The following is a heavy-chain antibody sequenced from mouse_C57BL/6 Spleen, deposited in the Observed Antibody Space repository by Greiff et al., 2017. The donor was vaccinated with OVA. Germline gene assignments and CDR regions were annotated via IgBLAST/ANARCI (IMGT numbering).Heavy chain of an antibody. Sequence: QVQLQQPGAELVRPGSSVKLSCKASGYTFTSYWMHWVKQRPVHGLEWIGNIDPSDSATHYNQQFKDKATLTVDKSSSTAYMQLSSLTSEDSAVYIYDRSSYYGSIDGWGTGTTLTVSS. CDR1: GYTFTSYW. D-gene: IGHD1-1*01. CDR2: IDPSDSAT. CDR3: DRSSYYGSIDG. J-gene: IGHJ2*01. V-gene: IGHV1-52*01.